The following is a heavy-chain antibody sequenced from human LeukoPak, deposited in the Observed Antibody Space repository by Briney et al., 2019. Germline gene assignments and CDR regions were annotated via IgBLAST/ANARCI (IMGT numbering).Heavy chain of an antibody. CDR3: ARQYYGSGSYSEY. J-gene: IGHJ4*02. D-gene: IGHD3-10*01. CDR2: ISSSSSYI. CDR1: GFTFSSYS. Sequence: GGSLRLSCAASGFTFSSYSMNWVRQAPGKGLEWVSSISSSSSYIYYADSVKGRFTISRDSAKNSLYLQMNSLRAEDTAVYYCARQYYGSGSYSEYWGQGTLVTVSS. V-gene: IGHV3-21*01.